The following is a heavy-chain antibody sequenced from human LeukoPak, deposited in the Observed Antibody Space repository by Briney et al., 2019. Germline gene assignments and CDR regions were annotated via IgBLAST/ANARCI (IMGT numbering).Heavy chain of an antibody. J-gene: IGHJ4*02. CDR1: GFTFRNYW. Sequence: GGSLRLLCAPSGFTFRNYWMNWVRQAPGKGLEWVANIKQDGSEKHYVDSVKGRFTISRDNAKNSLYLQMNSLRAEDTAEYFCARERMYSGSGSTYPYYDYWGQGTLVTVSS. D-gene: IGHD3-10*01. CDR3: ARERMYSGSGSTYPYYDY. V-gene: IGHV3-7*01. CDR2: IKQDGSEK.